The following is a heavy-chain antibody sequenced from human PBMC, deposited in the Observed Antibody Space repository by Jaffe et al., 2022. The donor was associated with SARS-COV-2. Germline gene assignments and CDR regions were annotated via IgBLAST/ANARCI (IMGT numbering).Heavy chain of an antibody. CDR2: IFGGGST. CDR3: ARGMGTSGSALDY. J-gene: IGHJ4*02. V-gene: IGHV3-53*01. CDR1: EFIVSTNL. D-gene: IGHD1-26*01. Sequence: EVQLVESGGGLIQPGGSLRLSCAASEFIVSTNLMSWVRQAPGKGLEWVSVIFGGGSTYYADSVKGRFTISRDNSKNTLYLQMNSLRAEDTALYYCARGMGTSGSALDYWGQGTLVTVSS.